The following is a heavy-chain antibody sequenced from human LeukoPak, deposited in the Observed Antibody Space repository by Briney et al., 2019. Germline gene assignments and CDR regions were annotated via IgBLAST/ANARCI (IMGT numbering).Heavy chain of an antibody. D-gene: IGHD2-2*01. V-gene: IGHV1-18*01. Sequence: ASVKVSCKASGYTFTSYGISWVRQAPGQGLEWMGWISAYNGNTNYAQKLQGRVTMTTDTSTSTAYMELRSLRSDDTAVYYCARDRITSWIENWFDPWGQGTLVTVSS. CDR3: ARDRITSWIENWFDP. CDR2: ISAYNGNT. J-gene: IGHJ5*02. CDR1: GYTFTSYG.